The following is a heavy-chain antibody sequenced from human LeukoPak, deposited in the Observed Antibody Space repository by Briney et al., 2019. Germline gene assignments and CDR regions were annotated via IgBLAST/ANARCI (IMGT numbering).Heavy chain of an antibody. V-gene: IGHV4-34*01. CDR2: INHSGST. Sequence: SETLSLTCAVYGGSFSGYYWSWIRQPPGKGLEWIGKINHSGSTNYNPSLKSRVTISVDTSKNQFSLKLSSVTAADTAVYYCARGVGNFTTRDFDYWGQGTLVTVSS. CDR1: GGSFSGYY. J-gene: IGHJ4*02. CDR3: ARGVGNFTTRDFDY. D-gene: IGHD1-7*01.